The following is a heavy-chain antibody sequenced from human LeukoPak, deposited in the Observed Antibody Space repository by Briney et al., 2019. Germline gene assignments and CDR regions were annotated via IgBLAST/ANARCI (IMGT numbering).Heavy chain of an antibody. CDR1: GYTFTGYY. CDR3: ARAARGYCSGGSCVNFDY. CDR2: INPNSGGT. J-gene: IGHJ4*02. D-gene: IGHD2-15*01. V-gene: IGHV1-2*02. Sequence: ASVKVSCKAFGYTFTGYYMHWVRQAPGQGLEWMGWINPNSGGTNYAQKFQGRVTMTRDTSISTAYMELSRLRSDDTAVYYCARAARGYCSGGSCVNFDYWGQGTLVTVSS.